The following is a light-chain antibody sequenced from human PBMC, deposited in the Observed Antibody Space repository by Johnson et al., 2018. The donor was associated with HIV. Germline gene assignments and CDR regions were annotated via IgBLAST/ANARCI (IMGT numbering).Light chain of an antibody. J-gene: IGLJ1*01. CDR1: SSNIGNNY. V-gene: IGLV1-51*02. Sequence: QSMLTQPPSVSAAPGQKVTISCSGSSSNIGNNYVSWYQQLPGTAPKLLIYEKNKRPSGIPDRFSASKSGTSATLDITGLQTGDEADYYCATWDSSLGAHYVFRTGTKVTVL. CDR3: ATWDSSLGAHYV. CDR2: EKN.